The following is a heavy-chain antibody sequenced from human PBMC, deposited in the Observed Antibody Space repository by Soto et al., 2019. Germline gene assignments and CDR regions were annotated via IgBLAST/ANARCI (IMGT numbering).Heavy chain of an antibody. CDR3: ARGTPPGDY. Sequence: SETLSLTCTVSGGSISSYYWSWIRQPPGKGLEWIGYIYYSGSTNYNPSLKSRVTISVDTSKNQFSLKLSSVTAADTAVYYCARGTPPGDYWGQGTLVTVSS. CDR2: IYYSGST. V-gene: IGHV4-59*01. J-gene: IGHJ4*02. D-gene: IGHD3-10*01. CDR1: GGSISSYY.